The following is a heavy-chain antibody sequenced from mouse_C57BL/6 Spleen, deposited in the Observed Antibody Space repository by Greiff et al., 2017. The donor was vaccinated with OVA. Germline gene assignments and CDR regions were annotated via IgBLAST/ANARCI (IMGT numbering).Heavy chain of an antibody. V-gene: IGHV1-76*01. CDR3: SRFLRGYYAIDY. CDR1: GYTFTDYY. Sequence: VQLQQSGAELVRPGASVKLSCTASGYTFTDYYINWVKQRPGQGLEWIARIYPGSGNTYYNEKFKGKATLTAEKSSSTAYMQLSSLTSEDSAVYFCSRFLRGYYAIDYWGKGTSVTVSS. J-gene: IGHJ4*01. D-gene: IGHD1-1*01. CDR2: IYPGSGNT.